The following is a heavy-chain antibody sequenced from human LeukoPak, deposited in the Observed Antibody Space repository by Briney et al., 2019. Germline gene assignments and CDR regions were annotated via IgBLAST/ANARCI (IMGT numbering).Heavy chain of an antibody. Sequence: ASETLSLTCAVSGGSASSDSYYWTWIRQPPGKGLEWIGHKYYSGSTSYNPSLKSRVTISVDTSNNQLSLKLSSVTAADTAVYYCARDKSGSSAYYDAFDIWGQGTMVTVSS. CDR2: KYYSGST. CDR3: ARDKSGSSAYYDAFDI. D-gene: IGHD3-22*01. V-gene: IGHV4-61*01. CDR1: GGSASSDSYY. J-gene: IGHJ3*02.